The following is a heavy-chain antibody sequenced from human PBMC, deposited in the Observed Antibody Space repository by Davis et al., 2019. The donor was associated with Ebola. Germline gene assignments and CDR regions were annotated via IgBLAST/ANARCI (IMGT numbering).Heavy chain of an antibody. D-gene: IGHD6-19*01. J-gene: IGHJ1*01. Sequence: PGGSLRLSCAASGFTFSSYAMSWVRQAPGKGLEWVSAIGGSGGYTYYADSVKGRFTISRDNSKNTLYLQMSSLRAEDTAVYYCAPLAVTNKAAENFQHWGQGTLVTVSS. CDR3: APLAVTNKAAENFQH. CDR1: GFTFSSYA. V-gene: IGHV3-23*01. CDR2: IGGSGGYT.